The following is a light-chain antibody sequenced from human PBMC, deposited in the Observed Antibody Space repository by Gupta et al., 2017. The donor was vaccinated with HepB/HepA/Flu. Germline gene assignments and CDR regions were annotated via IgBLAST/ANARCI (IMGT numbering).Light chain of an antibody. V-gene: IGKV3-20*01. CDR2: GAS. J-gene: IGKJ5*01. Sequence: EIVLTHSPVTLSLSPWARATLSCRARQSVSSSYLAWYQQKPGQAPRLLIYGASSRDNGVPDRFSGSGYGTEFTLTISRREPEDFAVYYCQHECSSPITFGQGTQVDIK. CDR1: QSVSSSY. CDR3: QHECSSPIT.